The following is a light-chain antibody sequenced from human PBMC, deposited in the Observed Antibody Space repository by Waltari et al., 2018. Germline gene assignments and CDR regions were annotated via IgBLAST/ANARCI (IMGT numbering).Light chain of an antibody. CDR2: QDD. Sequence: YDLPQAPSVSVSPGPTASIACSGDKLEDQSASWYQQRPGLSPLLVIYQDDRRPSEIPERFSGSNSGNTATLTISGTQPMDEADYFCQAWDHSAWVFGGGTKLTVL. CDR1: KLEDQS. V-gene: IGLV3-1*01. J-gene: IGLJ3*02. CDR3: QAWDHSAWV.